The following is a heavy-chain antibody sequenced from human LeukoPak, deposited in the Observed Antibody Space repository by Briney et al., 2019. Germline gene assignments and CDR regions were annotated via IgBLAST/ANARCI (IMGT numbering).Heavy chain of an antibody. D-gene: IGHD6-6*01. Sequence: GGPLRLSCVVSGFTFSSYEMNWVRQAPGKGLEWVSYISSSGTTIYYADSVKGRFTISRDNAKNSLFLQMSSLTAEDTAVYYCARMRPELDYWGQRTLVTVSS. CDR1: GFTFSSYE. J-gene: IGHJ4*02. V-gene: IGHV3-48*03. CDR2: ISSSGTTI. CDR3: ARMRPELDY.